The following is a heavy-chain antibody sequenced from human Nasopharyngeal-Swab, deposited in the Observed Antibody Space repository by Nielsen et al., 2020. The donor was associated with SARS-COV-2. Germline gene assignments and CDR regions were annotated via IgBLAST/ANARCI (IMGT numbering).Heavy chain of an antibody. D-gene: IGHD3-10*01. CDR1: GFTFSSYA. CDR3: ARGPAALWFGNYYFDY. CDR2: ISYDGSNK. V-gene: IGHV3-30-3*01. J-gene: IGHJ4*02. Sequence: GEFLKISCAASGFTFSSYAMHWVRQAPGKGLEWVAVISYDGSNKYYADSVKDRFTISRDNSKNTLYLQMNSLRAEDTAVYYCARGPAALWFGNYYFDYWGQGTLVTVSS.